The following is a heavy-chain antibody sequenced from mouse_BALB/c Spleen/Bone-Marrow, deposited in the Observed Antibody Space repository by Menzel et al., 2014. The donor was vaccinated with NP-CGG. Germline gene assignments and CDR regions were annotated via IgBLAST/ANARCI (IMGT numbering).Heavy chain of an antibody. J-gene: IGHJ3*01. V-gene: IGHV1-84*02. Sequence: LVESGPELVKPGASVKISCKASGYTFTDYYINWVKQKPGQGLEWIGWIYPRNNNTKYNERFKDEATLTVDTPSSTAYMQLSSLTFEDTAVYFCARGITTATFAYWGQGTLVTVSA. CDR3: ARGITTATFAY. CDR2: IYPRNNNT. D-gene: IGHD1-2*01. CDR1: GYTFTDYY.